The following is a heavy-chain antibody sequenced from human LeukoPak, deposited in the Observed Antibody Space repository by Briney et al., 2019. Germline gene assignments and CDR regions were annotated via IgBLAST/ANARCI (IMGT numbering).Heavy chain of an antibody. Sequence: PGGSLRLSCAASGFTFSSYGMNWVRQAPGKGLEWVSSISSGGGSTNYADSVKGRFTISRDNSKNTLYLQMSSLRAEDTAVYYCAKGTYDYGGNFDYWGQGTLVTVSS. D-gene: IGHD4-23*01. V-gene: IGHV3-23*01. J-gene: IGHJ4*02. CDR3: AKGTYDYGGNFDY. CDR1: GFTFSSYG. CDR2: ISSGGGST.